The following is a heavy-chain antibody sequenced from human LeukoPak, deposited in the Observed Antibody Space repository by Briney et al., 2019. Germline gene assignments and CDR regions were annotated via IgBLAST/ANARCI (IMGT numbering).Heavy chain of an antibody. V-gene: IGHV1-8*01. CDR3: ARVSMASHDAFDI. J-gene: IGHJ3*02. Sequence: ASVKVSCKASGYTFTSYDINWVRQATGQGLEWMGWMNPNSGNTGYAQKFQGRVTMTRNTSISTAYMELSSLRSEDTAVYYCARVSMASHDAFDIWGQGTMVTVSS. CDR2: MNPNSGNT. D-gene: IGHD2/OR15-2a*01. CDR1: GYTFTSYD.